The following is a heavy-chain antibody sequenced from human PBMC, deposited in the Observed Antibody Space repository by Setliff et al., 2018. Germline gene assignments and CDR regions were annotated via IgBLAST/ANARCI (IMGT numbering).Heavy chain of an antibody. CDR3: FGAGTCSY. J-gene: IGHJ4*02. CDR1: GFSYSNCW. CDR2: INPHASEK. D-gene: IGHD3-10*01. V-gene: IGHV3-7*01. Sequence: PGGSLRLSCTASGFSYSNCWVSWVRQAPGKGLEWLASINPHASEKYYADSVKGRFTISRDNAKNSLSLQMNNLRSEDTAVYYCFGAGTCSYWGQGTLVTVSS.